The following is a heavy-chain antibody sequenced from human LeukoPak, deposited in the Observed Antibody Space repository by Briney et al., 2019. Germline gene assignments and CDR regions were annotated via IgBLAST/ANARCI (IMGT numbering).Heavy chain of an antibody. Sequence: GASVTVSCKASGYTFTSYGISWVRQAPGQGLEWMGWISAYNGNTNYAQKLQGRVTMTTDTSTSTAYMELRSLRSDDTAVYYCASSGGYYGSGSYFYYHYWGQGTLVTVSS. CDR3: ASSGGYYGSGSYFYYHY. D-gene: IGHD3-10*01. J-gene: IGHJ4*02. CDR2: ISAYNGNT. CDR1: GYTFTSYG. V-gene: IGHV1-18*01.